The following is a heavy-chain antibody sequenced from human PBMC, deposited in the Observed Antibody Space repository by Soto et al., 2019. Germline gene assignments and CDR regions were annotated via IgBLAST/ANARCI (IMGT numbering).Heavy chain of an antibody. CDR1: GFTFSSYA. CDR2: ISGSGGGT. J-gene: IGHJ6*03. V-gene: IGHV3-64*01. D-gene: IGHD6-6*01. CDR3: ARRARPDFYYMDV. Sequence: GGSLRLSCAASGFTFSSYAMSWVRQAPGKGLEYVSAISGSGGGTYYANSVKGRFTISRDNSKNTVYLQMGSLRPEDMAVYYCARRARPDFYYMDVWGKGTTVTVSS.